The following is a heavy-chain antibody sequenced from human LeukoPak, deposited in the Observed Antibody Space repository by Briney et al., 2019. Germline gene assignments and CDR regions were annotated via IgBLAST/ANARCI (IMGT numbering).Heavy chain of an antibody. V-gene: IGHV4-34*01. Sequence: SETLSLTCAVYGGSFSGYYWSWIRQPPGKGLEWIGEINHSGSTNYNPSLKSRVTISVDTSKNQFSLKLSSVTAADTAVYYCARRGYGRITMVRGVIWWFDPWGQGTLVTVSS. J-gene: IGHJ5*02. CDR3: ARRGYGRITMVRGVIWWFDP. CDR2: INHSGST. D-gene: IGHD3-10*01. CDR1: GGSFSGYY.